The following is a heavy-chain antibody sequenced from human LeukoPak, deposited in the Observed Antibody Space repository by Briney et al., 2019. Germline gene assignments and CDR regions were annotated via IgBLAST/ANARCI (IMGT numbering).Heavy chain of an antibody. CDR3: ARDLYYYGSGRGFDY. CDR2: IIPILGIA. Sequence: SVKVSSKASGGTFSSYAISWVRQAPGQGLEWMGRIIPILGIANYAQKFQGRVTITADKSTSTAYMELSSLRSEDTAVYYCARDLYYYGSGRGFDYWGQGTLVTVSS. J-gene: IGHJ4*02. CDR1: GGTFSSYA. V-gene: IGHV1-69*04. D-gene: IGHD3-10*01.